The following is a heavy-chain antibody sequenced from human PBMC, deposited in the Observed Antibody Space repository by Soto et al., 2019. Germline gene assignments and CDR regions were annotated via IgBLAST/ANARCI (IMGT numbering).Heavy chain of an antibody. CDR1: GFTVSSHY. D-gene: IGHD3-10*01. Sequence: EVQLVESGGGLVQPGGSLRLSCAASGFTVSSHYINWVRQAPGKGLDWVSVIYNSGTSFYADSVKGRFTVSRDTAKNSVFLQMSSLRAEDTAVYFCARGTWIVRGLIPDAFDIWGQGTMVTVSP. CDR2: IYNSGTS. V-gene: IGHV3-66*01. J-gene: IGHJ3*02. CDR3: ARGTWIVRGLIPDAFDI.